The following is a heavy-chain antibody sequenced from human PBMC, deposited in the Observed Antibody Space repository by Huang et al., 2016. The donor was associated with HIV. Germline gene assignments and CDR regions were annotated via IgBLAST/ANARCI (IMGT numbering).Heavy chain of an antibody. D-gene: IGHD3-9*01. CDR2: INTKTAKP. J-gene: IGHJ4*02. Sequence: QVQLVQSGSELRKPGASVKVSCKASGYTFTTYSLIWGRQAPGQGLEWMGWINTKTAKPTYAQCFTGRFVFSLDTTVNAAYLQISSLKTDDTAKYFCARYRLTGTFLDSWGQGTQVTVSS. CDR1: GYTFTTYS. CDR3: ARYRLTGTFLDS. V-gene: IGHV7-4-1*02.